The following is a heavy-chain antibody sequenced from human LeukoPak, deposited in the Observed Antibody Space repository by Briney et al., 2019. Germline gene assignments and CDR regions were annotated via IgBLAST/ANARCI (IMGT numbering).Heavy chain of an antibody. J-gene: IGHJ2*01. CDR3: AACTIFGVVIDDWYFDL. V-gene: IGHV4-59*01. CDR2: IYYSGST. D-gene: IGHD3-3*01. CDR1: GGSISSYY. Sequence: PSEALSLTCTVSGGSISSYYWSWIRQPPGKGLEWIGYIYYSGSTNYNPSLKSRVTISVDTSKNQFSLKLSSVTAADTAVYYCAACTIFGVVIDDWYFDLWGRGTLVTVSS.